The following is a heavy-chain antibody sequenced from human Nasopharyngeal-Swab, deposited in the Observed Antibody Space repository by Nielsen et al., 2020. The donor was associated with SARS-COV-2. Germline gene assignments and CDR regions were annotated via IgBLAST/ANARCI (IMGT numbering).Heavy chain of an antibody. D-gene: IGHD2-8*02. CDR3: ARGTGGSYFDS. CDR1: GFTFSSSE. CDR2: ISSSGNTM. V-gene: IGHV3-48*03. J-gene: IGHJ4*02. Sequence: GESLKISCAASGFTFSSSEMTWVRQAPGKGLEWVSYISSSGNTMYYAGSVKGRFTISRDNAKNSLYLQMNSLRAEDTAVYYCARGTGGSYFDSWGQGTLVTVSS.